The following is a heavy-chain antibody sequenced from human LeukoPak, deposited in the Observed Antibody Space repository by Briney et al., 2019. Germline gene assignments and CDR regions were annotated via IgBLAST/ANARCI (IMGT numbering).Heavy chain of an antibody. V-gene: IGHV3-21*01. J-gene: IGHJ4*02. D-gene: IGHD4/OR15-4a*01. Sequence: GGSLRLSCVDSGFTFSIYTMSWVRQAPGKGLEWVSSITSSSSSIYSADSVKGRLTISRDNAKNSLYLEMNSLRDEDTAVYYCARDLAWGAYWGQGTPVTVSS. CDR3: ARDLAWGAY. CDR2: ITSSSSSI. CDR1: GFTFSIYT.